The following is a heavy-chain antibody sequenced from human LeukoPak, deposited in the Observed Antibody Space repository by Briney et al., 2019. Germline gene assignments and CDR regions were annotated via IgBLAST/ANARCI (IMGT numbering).Heavy chain of an antibody. CDR3: ARGTLGYSYGFRRWFDP. CDR2: IYYSGST. V-gene: IGHV4-59*01. Sequence: PSETLSLTCTVSGGSISSYYWSWIRQPPGKGLEWIGYIYYSGSTNYNPSLKSRVTISVDTSKNQFSLKLSSVTPADTAVYYCARGTLGYSYGFRRWFDPWGQGTLVTVSS. D-gene: IGHD5-18*01. J-gene: IGHJ5*02. CDR1: GGSISSYY.